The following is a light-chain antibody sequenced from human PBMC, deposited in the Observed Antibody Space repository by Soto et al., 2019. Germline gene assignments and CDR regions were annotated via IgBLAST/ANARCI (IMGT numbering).Light chain of an antibody. CDR2: DAS. CDR3: QQYNSYSPRT. V-gene: IGKV1-5*01. J-gene: IGKJ1*01. CDR1: QSIGNW. Sequence: DVQLTQAPSTLSASVGDRVTITCRASQSIGNWLAWYQQKPGKAPNLLIYDASTLENGVPSRFSVSASGTDFTLTISSLQPYDFATSYCQQYNSYSPRTFGQGTKVEFK.